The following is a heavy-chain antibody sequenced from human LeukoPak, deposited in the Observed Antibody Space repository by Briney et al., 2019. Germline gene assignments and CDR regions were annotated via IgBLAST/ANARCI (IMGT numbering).Heavy chain of an antibody. J-gene: IGHJ4*02. Sequence: GGSLRLSCAASGFTFSSYAMSWVRQAPGKGLEWVSAISGRGGSTYYADSVKGRFTISRDNAKNSLYLQMNSLRAEDTAVYYCARSRRGTGPYYFDYWGQGTLVTVSS. CDR1: GFTFSSYA. D-gene: IGHD1-1*01. CDR3: ARSRRGTGPYYFDY. CDR2: ISGRGGST. V-gene: IGHV3-23*01.